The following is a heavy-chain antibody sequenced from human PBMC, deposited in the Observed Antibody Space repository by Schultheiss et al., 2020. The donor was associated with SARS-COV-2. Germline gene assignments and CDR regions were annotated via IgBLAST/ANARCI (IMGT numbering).Heavy chain of an antibody. Sequence: SETLSLTCTVSGGSISSGGYYWSWIRQPPGKGLEWIGYIYYSGSTYYNPSLKSRVTISVDTSKNQFSLKLSSVTAADTAVYYCARQYDILTGTRRDWYFDLWGRGTLVTVSS. D-gene: IGHD3-9*01. J-gene: IGHJ2*01. CDR2: IYYSGST. CDR1: GGSISSGGYY. V-gene: IGHV4-39*01. CDR3: ARQYDILTGTRRDWYFDL.